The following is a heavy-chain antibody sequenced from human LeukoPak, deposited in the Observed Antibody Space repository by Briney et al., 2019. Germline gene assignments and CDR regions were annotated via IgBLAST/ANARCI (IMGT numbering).Heavy chain of an antibody. J-gene: IGHJ6*02. V-gene: IGHV1-58*02. CDR2: IVVGSVNT. CDR3: AATLTVTTGSAYFGMDV. Sequence: SVKVSCKASGYSFTNHAIHWVRQAPGQRLEWIGWIVVGSVNTNYAQKFQERVTITRDMSTSTAYLELSSLRSEDTAVYYCAATLTVTTGSAYFGMDVWGQGTTVTVSS. D-gene: IGHD4-11*01. CDR1: GYSFTNHA.